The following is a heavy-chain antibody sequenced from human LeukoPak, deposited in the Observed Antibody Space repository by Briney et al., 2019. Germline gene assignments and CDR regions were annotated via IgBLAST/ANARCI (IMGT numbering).Heavy chain of an antibody. D-gene: IGHD3-9*01. CDR2: IHYSGST. V-gene: IGHV4-39*07. CDR1: GDSISSSTYY. CDR3: ARGEPVSRYSESLWFDP. J-gene: IGHJ5*02. Sequence: SETLSLTCTVSGDSISSSTYYWGWFRQPPGKGLEWIGTIHYSGSTYYKSSLKSRVTTSVDTSKNQFSLKLSSVTAADTAVYYCARGEPVSRYSESLWFDPWGQGTLVTVSS.